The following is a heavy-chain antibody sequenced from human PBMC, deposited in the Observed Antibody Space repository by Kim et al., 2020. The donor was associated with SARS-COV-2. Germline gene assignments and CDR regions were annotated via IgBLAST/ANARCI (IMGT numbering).Heavy chain of an antibody. CDR1: GGSFSGYY. D-gene: IGHD6-13*01. J-gene: IGHJ5*02. CDR2: INHSGST. Sequence: SETLSLTCAVYGGSFSGYYWSWIRQPPGKGLEWIGEINHSGSTNYNPSLKSRVTISVDTSKNQFSLKLSSVTAADTAVYYCARGPGDRSSWYGPGGWFDPWGQGTLVTVSS. CDR3: ARGPGDRSSWYGPGGWFDP. V-gene: IGHV4-34*01.